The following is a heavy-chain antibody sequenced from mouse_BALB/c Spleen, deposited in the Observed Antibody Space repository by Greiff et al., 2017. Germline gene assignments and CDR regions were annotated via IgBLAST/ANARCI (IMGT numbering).Heavy chain of an antibody. CDR1: GYTFTDYW. D-gene: IGHD2-1*01. CDR3: ARSDYGNYYFDY. CDR2: IDTSDSYT. V-gene: IGHV1-69*01. Sequence: QVQLQQSGAELVMPGASVKMSCKASGYTFTDYWMHWVKQRPGQGLEWIGAIDTSDSYTSYNQKFKGKATLTVDESSSTAYMQLSSLTSEDSAVYYCARSDYGNYYFDYWGQGTTLTVSS. J-gene: IGHJ2*01.